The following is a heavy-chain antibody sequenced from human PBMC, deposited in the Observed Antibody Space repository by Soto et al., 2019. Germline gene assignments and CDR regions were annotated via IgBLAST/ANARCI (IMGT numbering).Heavy chain of an antibody. Sequence: DVQLVESGGGLVKPGGSLRLSCEASKFILSTYTRNWVRQAPGKGLEWVASISSGSTYIHYADSVKGRFTISRDNARNSLYLEMNSLRGDDAAGYYCASQNGDYVPFDYWGQGALVTVSS. D-gene: IGHD4-17*01. CDR3: ASQNGDYVPFDY. J-gene: IGHJ4*02. CDR1: KFILSTYT. V-gene: IGHV3-21*02. CDR2: ISSGSTYI.